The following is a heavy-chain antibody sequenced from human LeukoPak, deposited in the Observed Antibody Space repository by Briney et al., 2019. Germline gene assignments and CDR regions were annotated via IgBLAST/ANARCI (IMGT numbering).Heavy chain of an antibody. CDR2: IDYSGNA. Sequence: PSETLSLTCTVSGGSISSTNYYWSWVRRPPWKGLEWIAYIDYSGNAHYSPSLKSRVIISLDTPKNQFSLMMTSLTSADTAIYYCAREVDVVGDSDAFDIWGQGTMVTVSS. CDR1: GGSISSTNYY. V-gene: IGHV4-39*07. D-gene: IGHD2-2*01. J-gene: IGHJ3*02. CDR3: AREVDVVGDSDAFDI.